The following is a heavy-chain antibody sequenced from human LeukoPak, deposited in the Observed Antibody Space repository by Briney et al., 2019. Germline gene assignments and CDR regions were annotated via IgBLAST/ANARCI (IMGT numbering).Heavy chain of an antibody. J-gene: IGHJ4*02. V-gene: IGHV3-30*02. CDR2: IRYDGSNK. D-gene: IGHD2-21*02. CDR1: GFTFSSYG. Sequence: GGSLRLSCAASGFTFSSYGMHWVRQAPGKGLEWVAFIRYDGSNKYYADSVKGRFTISRDNSKNTLYLQVNSLRAEDTAVYYCAKAYQAVVTAIGGDEYYFDYWGQGTLVTVSS. CDR3: AKAYQAVVTAIGGDEYYFDY.